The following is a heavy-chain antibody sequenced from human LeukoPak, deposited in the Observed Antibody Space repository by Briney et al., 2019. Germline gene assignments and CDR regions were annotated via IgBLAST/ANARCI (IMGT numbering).Heavy chain of an antibody. CDR1: GYTFTSYG. Sequence: ASVKVSCKASGYTFTSYGISWVRQAPGQGLEWMGWISAYNGNTNYAQKLQGRVTMTTDTSTSTAYMELRSLRSDDTAVYYCARADYDILTGPSRFDPWGQGTLVTVSS. CDR2: ISAYNGNT. CDR3: ARADYDILTGPSRFDP. J-gene: IGHJ5*02. V-gene: IGHV1-18*01. D-gene: IGHD3-9*01.